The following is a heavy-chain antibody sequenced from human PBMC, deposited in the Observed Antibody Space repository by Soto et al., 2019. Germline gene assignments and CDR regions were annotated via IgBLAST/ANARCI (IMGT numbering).Heavy chain of an antibody. D-gene: IGHD2-2*01. CDR3: ANEGLITSWYFDY. CDR1: GFTFSSYG. V-gene: IGHV3-30*18. J-gene: IGHJ4*02. Sequence: QVQLVESGGGVVQPGRSLRLSCAASGFTFSSYGMHWVRQAPGKGLEWVTVISYDGNVAYYADSVKGRFTISRDNSKNTLYLQMNSLRTEDTAMYYCANEGLITSWYFDYLGQGTLVTVSS. CDR2: ISYDGNVA.